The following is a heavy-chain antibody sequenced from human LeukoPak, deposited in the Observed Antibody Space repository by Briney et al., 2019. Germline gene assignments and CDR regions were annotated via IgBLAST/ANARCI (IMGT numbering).Heavy chain of an antibody. CDR3: ARRGTYYYGSGSYRYYYYMDV. V-gene: IGHV4-39*07. D-gene: IGHD3-10*01. J-gene: IGHJ6*03. CDR1: GGSISSGSYY. Sequence: SETLSLTCTVSGGSISSGSYYWSWIRQPPGKGLEWIGEINHSGSTNYNPSLKSRVTISVDTSKNQFSLKLSSVTAADTAVYYCARRGTYYYGSGSYRYYYYMDVWGKGTTVTISS. CDR2: INHSGST.